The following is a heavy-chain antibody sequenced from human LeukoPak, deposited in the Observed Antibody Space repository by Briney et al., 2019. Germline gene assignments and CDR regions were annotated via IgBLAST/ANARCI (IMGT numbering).Heavy chain of an antibody. D-gene: IGHD4-17*01. Sequence: PSETLSLTCAVSGGSISSGGYSWSWIRQPPGKGLEWIGYIYHSGSTYYNPSLKSRVTISVDRSKNQFSLKLSSVTAADTAVYYCARGLDYGDHYFDYWGQGTLVTVSS. CDR1: GGSISSGGYS. J-gene: IGHJ4*02. CDR3: ARGLDYGDHYFDY. CDR2: IYHSGST. V-gene: IGHV4-30-2*01.